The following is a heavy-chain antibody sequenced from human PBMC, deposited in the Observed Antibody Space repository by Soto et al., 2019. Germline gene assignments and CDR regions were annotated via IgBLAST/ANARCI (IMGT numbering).Heavy chain of an antibody. D-gene: IGHD3-22*01. J-gene: IGHJ4*02. CDR2: IYYSGST. CDR3: ARESYDSSGYPLGLDY. V-gene: IGHV4-34*09. CDR1: GGSFSGYY. Sequence: SETLSLTCAVYGGSFSGYYWSWIRQPPGKGLEWIGYIYYSGSTYYNPSLKSRVTISVDTSKNQFSLKLSSVTAADTAVYYCARESYDSSGYPLGLDYWGQGTLVTVSS.